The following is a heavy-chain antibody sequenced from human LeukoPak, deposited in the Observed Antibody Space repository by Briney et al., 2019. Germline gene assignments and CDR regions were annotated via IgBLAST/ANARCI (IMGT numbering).Heavy chain of an antibody. J-gene: IGHJ4*02. CDR2: IYTSGST. D-gene: IGHD1-26*01. V-gene: IGHV4-4*09. Sequence: SETLSLTCTVSGGSISSYYWSWIRQPPGKGLEWIGYIYTSGSTNYNPSLKKRVTISVDTSKNQFSLKLSSVTAADTAVYYCARQTRSGSYPLDYWGQGTLVTVSS. CDR1: GGSISSYY. CDR3: ARQTRSGSYPLDY.